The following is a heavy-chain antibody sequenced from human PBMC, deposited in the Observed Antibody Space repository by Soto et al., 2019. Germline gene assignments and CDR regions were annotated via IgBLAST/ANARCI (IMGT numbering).Heavy chain of an antibody. CDR3: ARDPETLGPRANDALDI. D-gene: IGHD3-3*02. J-gene: IGHJ3*02. CDR2: INARSGKT. CDR1: GYTFSAYT. V-gene: IGHV1-3*01. Sequence: QAQLVQSGAEMKKPGASVKVSCKATGYTFSAYTMNWVRQAPGQSLEWMGGINARSGKTKYSQNSQGRVSITRDTSASTVYMELTGLTSEDTAVYYCARDPETLGPRANDALDIWGQGTMVTVSS.